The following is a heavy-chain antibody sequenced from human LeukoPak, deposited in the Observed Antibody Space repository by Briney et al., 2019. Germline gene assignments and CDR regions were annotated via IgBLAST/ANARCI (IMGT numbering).Heavy chain of an antibody. CDR2: IIPIFGTA. V-gene: IGHV1-69*13. J-gene: IGHJ3*02. CDR1: GGTFSSYA. Sequence: SVKVSCKASGGTFSSYAISWVRQAPGQGLEWMGGIIPIFGTANYARKFQGRVTITADESTSTAYMELSSLRSEDTAVYYCARDAVTNRDAFDIWGQGTMVTVSS. CDR3: ARDAVTNRDAFDI. D-gene: IGHD4-17*01.